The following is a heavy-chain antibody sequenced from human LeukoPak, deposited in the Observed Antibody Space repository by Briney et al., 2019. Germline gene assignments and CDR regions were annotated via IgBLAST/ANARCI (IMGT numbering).Heavy chain of an antibody. J-gene: IGHJ4*02. CDR2: IYYSGST. CDR1: GGSISNYY. CDR3: ARAPRGRIVGAASPFDY. D-gene: IGHD1-26*01. V-gene: IGHV4-59*01. Sequence: SETLSLTCTVSGGSISNYYWSWIRQPPGKGLEWIGYIYYSGSTNYNPSLKSRVTISVDTSKNQFSLKLRSATAADTAVYYCARAPRGRIVGAASPFDYWGQGTLVTVSS.